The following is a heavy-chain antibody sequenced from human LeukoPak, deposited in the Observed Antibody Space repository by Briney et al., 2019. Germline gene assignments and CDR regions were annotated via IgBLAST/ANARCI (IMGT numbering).Heavy chain of an antibody. CDR2: IYSGGST. CDR3: AKEGLPHGDFPFFDY. V-gene: IGHV3-53*01. CDR1: GFTVSSNY. D-gene: IGHD4-17*01. Sequence: GGSLRLSCAASGFTVSSNYMSWVRQAPGKGLEWVSVIYSGGSTYYADSVKGRFTISRDNSKNTLYLQMNSLRAEDTAVYYCAKEGLPHGDFPFFDYWGQGTLVTVSS. J-gene: IGHJ4*02.